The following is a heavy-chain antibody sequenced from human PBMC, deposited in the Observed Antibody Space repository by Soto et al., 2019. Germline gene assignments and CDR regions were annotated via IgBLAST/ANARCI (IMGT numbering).Heavy chain of an antibody. CDR1: GGSISSDNYH. V-gene: IGHV4-30-4*08. CDR3: AREDDGGDRDYYGLDV. CDR2: IYYSGSI. Sequence: QVQLQQSGPGLVKPSQTLSLTCTVSGGSISSDNYHWTWIRQSPGKGLEWIGYIYYSGSIFYNPSSKSRVTISVDTAKNQFSLQLSSVTAADTAVYFCAREDDGGDRDYYGLDVWGQGTTVTVSS. J-gene: IGHJ6*02. D-gene: IGHD2-21*02.